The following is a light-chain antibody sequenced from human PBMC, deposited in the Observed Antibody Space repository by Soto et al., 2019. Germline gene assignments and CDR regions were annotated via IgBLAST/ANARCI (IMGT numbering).Light chain of an antibody. CDR3: QQRSSWWT. V-gene: IGKV3-11*01. J-gene: IGKJ1*01. Sequence: ETVLTQSPATLSLSPGDRATLSCRASQSITTYLAWYQQKTGQAPKLLFYDTSNRATGIPARFSASGSGTDFTLTISSLEPEDSAVYYCQQRSSWWTFGQGTNVEIK. CDR2: DTS. CDR1: QSITTY.